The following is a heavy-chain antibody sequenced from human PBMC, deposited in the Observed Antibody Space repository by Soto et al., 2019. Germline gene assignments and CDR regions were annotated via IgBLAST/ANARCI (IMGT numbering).Heavy chain of an antibody. V-gene: IGHV4-59*08. D-gene: IGHD2-21*01. Sequence: QVQLQESGPGLVKPSETLSLTCTVSGGSISSYYWSWIRQPPGKGLEWIGYIHYSGSTNYNPSLMSGVTISVYTSKNQLSLKLSSVTAADTAVYYCARYYGGYSDYWGKGTLVTVSS. CDR2: IHYSGST. CDR1: GGSISSYY. J-gene: IGHJ4*02. CDR3: ARYYGGYSDY.